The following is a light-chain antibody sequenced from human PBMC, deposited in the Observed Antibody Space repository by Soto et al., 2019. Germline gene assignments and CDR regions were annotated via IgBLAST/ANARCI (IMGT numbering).Light chain of an antibody. CDR1: HNINNW. V-gene: IGKV1-5*01. Sequence: IHMTHSPSTLSASIGAIVTITLRATHNINNWIAWYQQKPGKSPKFLIYDASTLESGVPSRFSGSGFGTEFSLTISSLQPDDFGSYYCQHMRTFGQGTKVDIK. CDR3: QHMRT. CDR2: DAS. J-gene: IGKJ1*01.